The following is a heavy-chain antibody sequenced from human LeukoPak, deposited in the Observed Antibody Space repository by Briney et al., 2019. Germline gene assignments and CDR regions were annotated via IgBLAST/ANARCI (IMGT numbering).Heavy chain of an antibody. CDR1: GGSFSGYY. CDR2: INHSGST. V-gene: IGHV4-34*01. J-gene: IGHJ4*02. Sequence: PSETLSLTFAVYGGSFSGYYWSWIRQPPGKGLEWIGEINHSGSTNYNPSLKSRVTISVDTSKNQFSLKLSSVTAADTAVYYCAILDGSWPHYWGQGTLVTVSS. CDR3: AILDGSWPHY. D-gene: IGHD6-13*01.